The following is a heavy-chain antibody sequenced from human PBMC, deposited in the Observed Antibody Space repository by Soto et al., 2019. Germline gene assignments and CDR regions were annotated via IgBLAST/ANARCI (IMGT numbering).Heavy chain of an antibody. CDR3: AKSPGPHPLVPPPRPFAY. CDR1: GFTFSSYG. J-gene: IGHJ4*02. D-gene: IGHD6-6*01. V-gene: IGHV3-30*18. Sequence: PGGSLRLSCAASGFTFSSYGMHWVRQAPGKGLEWVAVISYDGSNKYYADSVKGRFTISRDNSKNTLYLQMNSLRAEDTAVYYCAKSPGPHPLVPPPRPFAYSAQGTLVTVSS. CDR2: ISYDGSNK.